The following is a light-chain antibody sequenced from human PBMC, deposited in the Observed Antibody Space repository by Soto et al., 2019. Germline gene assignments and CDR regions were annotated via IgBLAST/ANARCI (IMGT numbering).Light chain of an antibody. Sequence: DIQITHSPSTLSGSVGYIVTITWRASQTISSWLAWYQQKPGKAPKLLIYKASTLKSGVPSRFSGSGSGTEFTLTISSLQTDDFATYYCQHYNSYSEAFGKGTKVDIK. CDR1: QTISSW. CDR3: QHYNSYSEA. J-gene: IGKJ1*01. V-gene: IGKV1-5*03. CDR2: KAS.